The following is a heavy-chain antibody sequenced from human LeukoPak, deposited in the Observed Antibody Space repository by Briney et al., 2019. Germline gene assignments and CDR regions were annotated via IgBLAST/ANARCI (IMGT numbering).Heavy chain of an antibody. CDR2: INHSGST. D-gene: IGHD4-17*01. V-gene: IGHV4-34*01. CDR1: GGSFGGYY. J-gene: IGHJ6*03. Sequence: SETLSLTCAVYGGSFGGYYWSWIRQPPGKGLEWIGEINHSGSTNYNPSLKSRVTISVDTSKNQFSLKLSSVTAADTAVYYCARVRAVTPYYYYYYMDVWGKGTTVTVSS. CDR3: ARVRAVTPYYYYYYMDV.